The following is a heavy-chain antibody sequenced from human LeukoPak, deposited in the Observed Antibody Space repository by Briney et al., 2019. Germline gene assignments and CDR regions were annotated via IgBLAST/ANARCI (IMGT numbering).Heavy chain of an antibody. V-gene: IGHV3-30-3*01. D-gene: IGHD6-13*01. CDR3: ANYRQSITAAGNSREFANY. Sequence: GGSLRLSCAASGFIFSLYAVHWVRQAAGKGLEWVAVISYDGDNKYYADSVKGRFTISRDNFKNTVYLQMNSLRAEDTAVYYCANYRQSITAAGNSREFANYWGQGTLVTVSS. CDR2: ISYDGDNK. CDR1: GFIFSLYA. J-gene: IGHJ4*02.